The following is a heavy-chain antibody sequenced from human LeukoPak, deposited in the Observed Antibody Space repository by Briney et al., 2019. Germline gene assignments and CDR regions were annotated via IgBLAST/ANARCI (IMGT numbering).Heavy chain of an antibody. Sequence: SETLSLTCIVSGGSTSGGNYYWGWIRRPPGKGLEWIGGISSSGNTYYNPSLKSRITISIDTSKNHFSLKLSSVTAADTAVYYCARGRTYYYGSGSYGAPYNWFDPWGQGTLVTVSS. CDR3: ARGRTYYYGSGSYGAPYNWFDP. V-gene: IGHV4-39*02. D-gene: IGHD3-10*01. J-gene: IGHJ5*02. CDR1: GGSTSGGNYY. CDR2: ISSSGNT.